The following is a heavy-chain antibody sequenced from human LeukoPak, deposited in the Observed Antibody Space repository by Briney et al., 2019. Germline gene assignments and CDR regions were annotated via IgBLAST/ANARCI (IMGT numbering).Heavy chain of an antibody. CDR2: ISAYNGNT. J-gene: IGHJ6*03. Sequence: ASVKVSCKASGYTFTSYGISWVRQAPGQGLEWMGLISAYNGNTNYAQKLQGRVTMTTDTSTSTAYMELRSLRSDDTAVYYCARGGDSGNYYYYYMDVWGKGTTVTISS. CDR1: GYTFTSYG. V-gene: IGHV1-18*01. CDR3: ARGGDSGNYYYYYMDV. D-gene: IGHD3-10*01.